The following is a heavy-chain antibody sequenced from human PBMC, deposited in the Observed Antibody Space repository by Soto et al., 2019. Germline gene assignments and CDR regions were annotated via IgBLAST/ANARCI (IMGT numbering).Heavy chain of an antibody. J-gene: IGHJ3*02. CDR1: GGSINSYY. V-gene: IGHV4-59*01. CDR3: ARKDGYDYIWGSSNAFDI. Sequence: SETLSLTCTVSGGSINSYYWSWIRQPPGKGLEWIGYIYYSGSTNYNPSLKSRVTISIDTSKNQFSLRLRSVTAADTAVYYCARKDGYDYIWGSSNAFDIWGQGTMVTVSS. CDR2: IYYSGST. D-gene: IGHD3-16*01.